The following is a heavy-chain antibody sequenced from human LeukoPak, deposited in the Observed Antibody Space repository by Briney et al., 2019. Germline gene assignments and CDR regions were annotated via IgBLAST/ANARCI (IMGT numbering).Heavy chain of an antibody. CDR3: ARARYNSGRGEYYFDY. Sequence: SETLSLTCTVSSGSITTGGYYWSWIRQHPGKGLEWIGYIYYSGSAYYNPSLKSRVTISVDTSKNQFCLRLNSVTAADMAVYYCARARYNSGRGEYYFDYWGQGTLVTVSS. V-gene: IGHV4-31*03. J-gene: IGHJ4*02. CDR1: SGSITTGGYY. CDR2: IYYSGSA. D-gene: IGHD6-19*01.